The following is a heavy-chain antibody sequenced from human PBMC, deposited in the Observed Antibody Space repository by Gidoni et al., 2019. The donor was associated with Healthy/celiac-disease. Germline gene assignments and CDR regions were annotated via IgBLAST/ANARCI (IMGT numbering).Heavy chain of an antibody. CDR3: ARERRYSGYDEISWENPNWYFDL. D-gene: IGHD5-12*01. Sequence: QVQLVQSGAEVKKPGCPVKVSCKASGGTCSSYAISWVRQAPGQWLEWMGGILPIFGTANYAQKFQGRVTITADESTSTAYMELSSLRSEDTAVYYCARERRYSGYDEISWENPNWYFDLWGRGTLVTVSS. J-gene: IGHJ2*01. CDR1: GGTCSSYA. CDR2: ILPIFGTA. V-gene: IGHV1-69*01.